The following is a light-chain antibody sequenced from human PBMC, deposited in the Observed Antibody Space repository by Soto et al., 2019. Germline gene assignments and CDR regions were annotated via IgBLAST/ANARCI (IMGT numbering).Light chain of an antibody. CDR2: SAS. J-gene: IGKJ2*01. V-gene: IGKV1-39*01. Sequence: DIQLTQSPSSLSASVGDRVTITCRASQSMSDSLNWYQQKSGKAPKLLIYSASSLESGGPSRFSGSGSGTDFTLTISRLQPEDFGTYFCQQSYSNSYTFGRGTTLESK. CDR1: QSMSDS. CDR3: QQSYSNSYT.